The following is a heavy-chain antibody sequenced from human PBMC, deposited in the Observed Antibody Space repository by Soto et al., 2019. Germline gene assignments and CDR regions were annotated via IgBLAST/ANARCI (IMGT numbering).Heavy chain of an antibody. CDR1: GDSISNDHYY. CDR2: TYYSGST. CDR3: ARTPSPAPVCDVSAEVER. J-gene: IGHJ5*02. V-gene: IGHV4-30-4*01. D-gene: IGHD1-26*01. Sequence: QVQLQESGPGLVKPSQTLSLTCTVSGDSISNDHYYWSWIRQPPGKGLEWIAYTYYSGSTYYNPSLKSRLTISVDPSKNQFSLKLSSVTAADTAVYFCARTPSPAPVCDVSAEVERWGQGTMVAVSS.